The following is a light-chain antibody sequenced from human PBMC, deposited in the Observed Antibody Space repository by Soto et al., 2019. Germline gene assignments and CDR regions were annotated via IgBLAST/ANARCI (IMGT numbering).Light chain of an antibody. Sequence: QSVLTQPPSASGSPGQSVTISCTGTIDDVGAYHYVSWYRQFPGEAPQLIIYEGSKRPSGVSNRFSGSKSGNTASLTISGLQAEDEADYYCCSFAVGSTLVFGGGTKLTVL. CDR3: CSFAVGSTLV. J-gene: IGLJ2*01. CDR2: EGS. CDR1: IDDVGAYHY. V-gene: IGLV2-23*01.